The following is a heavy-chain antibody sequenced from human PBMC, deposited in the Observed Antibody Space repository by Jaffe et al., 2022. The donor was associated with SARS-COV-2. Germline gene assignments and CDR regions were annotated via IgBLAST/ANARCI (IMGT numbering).Heavy chain of an antibody. CDR1: GFTFSDYA. D-gene: IGHD1-20*01. V-gene: IGHV3-23*01. Sequence: EVQLLESGGGLVQPGGSLTVSCAASGFTFSDYAMSWVRQAPGKGLEWVSGISNSGGSTSYADSVKGRFTISRDNSNSLLYLQMHSLRAEDTAMYYCAKDRGNNYQTPRFDPWGQGTLVTVSS. J-gene: IGHJ5*02. CDR2: ISNSGGST. CDR3: AKDRGNNYQTPRFDP.